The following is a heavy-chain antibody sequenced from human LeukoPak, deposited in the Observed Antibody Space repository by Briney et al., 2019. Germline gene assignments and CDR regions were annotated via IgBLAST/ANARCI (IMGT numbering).Heavy chain of an antibody. V-gene: IGHV3-23*01. J-gene: IGHJ4*02. D-gene: IGHD3-22*01. CDR1: GFTFSRFA. CDR2: ISGSDGTT. Sequence: GGPLRLSCAASGFTFSRFAMSWVRQAPGKDLEWVSSISGSDGTTYYAESVEGCFTISRDNSKNILYLQMNSLRADDTAVYYCAKDANYFDSSGYLIPFDYWGQGTLVTVSS. CDR3: AKDANYFDSSGYLIPFDY.